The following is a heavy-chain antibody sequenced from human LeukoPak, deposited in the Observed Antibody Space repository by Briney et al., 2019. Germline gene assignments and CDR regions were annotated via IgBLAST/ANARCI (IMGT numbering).Heavy chain of an antibody. V-gene: IGHV3-11*04. J-gene: IGHJ4*02. CDR1: GFTFSDYY. D-gene: IGHD3-3*01. CDR2: ISSSGSTI. Sequence: PGGSLRLSCAASGFTFSDYYMSWIRQAPGKGLEWVSYISSSGSTIYYADSVKGRFTISRDNSKNTLYLQMNSLRAEDTAVYYCARAERNAGVFDYWGQGTLVIVSS. CDR3: ARAERNAGVFDY.